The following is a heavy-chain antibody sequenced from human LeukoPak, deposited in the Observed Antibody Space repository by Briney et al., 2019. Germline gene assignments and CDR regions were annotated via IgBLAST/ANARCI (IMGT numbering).Heavy chain of an antibody. D-gene: IGHD4-17*01. CDR1: GGTFSSYA. Sequence: GASVKVSCKASGGTFSSYAISWVRQAPGQGLEWMGGIIPIFATANYAQKFQGRVTITADTSTSTAYMELSSLRSEDTAVYYCARGSHEYGANWFDPWGQGTLVTVSS. CDR2: IIPIFATA. V-gene: IGHV1-69*06. J-gene: IGHJ5*02. CDR3: ARGSHEYGANWFDP.